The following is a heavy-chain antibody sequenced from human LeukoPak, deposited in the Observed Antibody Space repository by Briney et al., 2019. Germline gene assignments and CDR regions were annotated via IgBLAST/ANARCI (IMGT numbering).Heavy chain of an antibody. CDR1: GGSISSYY. J-gene: IGHJ4*02. V-gene: IGHV4-59*12. CDR2: IYYSGST. CDR3: ARMGWRSSSWYPFDY. D-gene: IGHD6-13*01. Sequence: PSETLSLTCTVSGGSISSYYWSWIRQPPGKGLEWIGYIYYSGSTNYNPSLKSRVTISVDTSKNQFSLKLSSVTAADTAVYYCARMGWRSSSWYPFDYWGQGTLVTVSS.